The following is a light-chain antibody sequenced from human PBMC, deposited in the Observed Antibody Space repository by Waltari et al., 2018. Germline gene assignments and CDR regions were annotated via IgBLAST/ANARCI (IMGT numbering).Light chain of an antibody. V-gene: IGKV1-39*01. CDR2: AAS. Sequence: DIQMTQSPSSLSASVGDRVTITCRPSQSISSFLNWYQQKPGKAPKLLTYAASRLQSGVPSRFSGSGSGTDFTLTISSLQPEDFATYYCQQSYSTITFGGGTKVEIK. J-gene: IGKJ4*01. CDR3: QQSYSTIT. CDR1: QSISSF.